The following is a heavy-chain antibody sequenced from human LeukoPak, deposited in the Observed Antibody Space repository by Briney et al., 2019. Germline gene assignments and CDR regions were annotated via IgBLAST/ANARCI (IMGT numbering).Heavy chain of an antibody. J-gene: IGHJ4*02. D-gene: IGHD6-13*01. CDR2: VYRGGST. CDR3: AREGIAAGASGFDS. Sequence: PGGSLRLSCAASGFTVSSNYMNWVRQAPGKGLEWVSLVYRGGSTYYADSVKGRFTISRDNSKNTLYLQMNSLRAEDTAVYYCAREGIAAGASGFDSWGQGTLVTVSS. CDR1: GFTVSSNY. V-gene: IGHV3-66*01.